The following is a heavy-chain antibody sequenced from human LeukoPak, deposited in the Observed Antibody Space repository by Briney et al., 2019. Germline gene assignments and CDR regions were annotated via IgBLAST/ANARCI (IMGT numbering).Heavy chain of an antibody. CDR3: ARDDAQDDFWSGYTHPPGLGA. J-gene: IGHJ5*02. CDR1: GGSISSSNW. V-gene: IGHV4-4*02. Sequence: PSETLSLTCAVSGGSISSSNWWSWVRQPPGKGLEWIGEIYHSGSTNYNPSLKSRVTISVDTSKNQFSLKLSSVTAADTAVYYCARDDAQDDFWSGYTHPPGLGAWGQGTLVTVSS. CDR2: IYHSGST. D-gene: IGHD3-3*01.